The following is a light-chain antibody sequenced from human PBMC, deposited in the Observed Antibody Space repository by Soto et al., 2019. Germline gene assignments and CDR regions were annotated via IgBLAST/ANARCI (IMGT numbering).Light chain of an antibody. CDR1: QSISYY. Sequence: DIQMTQSPSSLSAFVGDRVTITCRASQSISYYLNWYQQKPGKAPTVLLYGASILQTGVPSRFSGSGSGTDLTLTIPSQQHEDSATYYCQQTYSTPRTFGQATKVEI. V-gene: IGKV1-39*01. CDR3: QQTYSTPRT. J-gene: IGKJ1*01. CDR2: GAS.